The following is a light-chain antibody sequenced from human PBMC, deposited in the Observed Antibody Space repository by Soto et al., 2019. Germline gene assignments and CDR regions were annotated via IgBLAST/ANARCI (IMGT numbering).Light chain of an antibody. CDR2: AAS. Sequence: EIVMTQSPATLSVSPGERATLSCRASQSVSSNLAWYQQKPGQAPRLLIYAASRRATGIPDRFSGSGSGTDFTLTISRLEPEDFEVYFCQWYGRSPRTFGQGTKVDIK. J-gene: IGKJ1*01. CDR3: QWYGRSPRT. CDR1: QSVSSN. V-gene: IGKV3-20*01.